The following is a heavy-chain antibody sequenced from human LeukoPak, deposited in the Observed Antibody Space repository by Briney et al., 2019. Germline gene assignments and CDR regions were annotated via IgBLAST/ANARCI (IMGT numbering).Heavy chain of an antibody. V-gene: IGHV3-30*02. D-gene: IGHD4-11*01. CDR1: GFTFSSYG. Sequence: GGSLRLSCAASGFTFSSYGMHWVREAPGKGLEWVAFIRYDGSNKYYADSVKGRFTISRDNSKNTLYLQMNSLRAEDTAVYYCAKDRPGYYSDFLKYFQHWGQGTLVTVSS. CDR3: AKDRPGYYSDFLKYFQH. CDR2: IRYDGSNK. J-gene: IGHJ1*01.